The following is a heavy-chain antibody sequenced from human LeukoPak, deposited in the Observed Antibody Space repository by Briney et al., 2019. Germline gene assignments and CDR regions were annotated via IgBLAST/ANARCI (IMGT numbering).Heavy chain of an antibody. CDR3: ARDHIVGATNFDD. CDR1: GFTFSSYW. J-gene: IGHJ4*02. V-gene: IGHV3-7*05. D-gene: IGHD1-26*01. CDR2: IKDDGSEK. Sequence: PGGSLRLSCAASGFTFSSYWTTWVRQAPGKGLEWVANIKDDGSEKYYVDSVKGRFTISRDNAKDSVYLQMNSLRAEDTAVYYCARDHIVGATNFDDWGQGTLVTVSS.